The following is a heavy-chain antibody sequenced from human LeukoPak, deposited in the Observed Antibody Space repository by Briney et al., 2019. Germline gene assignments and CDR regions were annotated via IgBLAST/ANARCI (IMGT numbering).Heavy chain of an antibody. J-gene: IGHJ4*02. Sequence: GGSLRLSCATSAFTFSGMWMHWVRQAPGKGLVWVSRISLDGSTTTYADSVKGRFIISRDNAKNTLYLQMNSLRAEDTAVYYCARYYGLIDYWGQGTLVTVSS. CDR2: ISLDGSTT. D-gene: IGHD3-10*01. CDR1: AFTFSGMW. V-gene: IGHV3-74*01. CDR3: ARYYGLIDY.